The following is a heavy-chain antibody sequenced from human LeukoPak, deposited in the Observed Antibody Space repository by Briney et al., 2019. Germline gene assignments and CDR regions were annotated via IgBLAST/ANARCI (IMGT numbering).Heavy chain of an antibody. Sequence: SETLSLTCAVSGGSISSYLWTWIRQPPGKGLEWIGYIYYSGSINYNPSLKSRLTISVDTSNNQFSLRLRSVTAADTAVYYCVRMQEGAPYHFDYWGQGTLVTVSS. J-gene: IGHJ4*02. CDR1: GGSISSYL. V-gene: IGHV4-59*01. D-gene: IGHD3-16*01. CDR2: IYYSGSI. CDR3: VRMQEGAPYHFDY.